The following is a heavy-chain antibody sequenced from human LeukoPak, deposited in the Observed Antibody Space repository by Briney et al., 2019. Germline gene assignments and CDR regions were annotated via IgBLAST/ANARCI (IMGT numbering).Heavy chain of an antibody. CDR2: IYPGDSDT. J-gene: IGHJ3*02. CDR3: ARRGYCSGGDCYSAAFDI. V-gene: IGHV5-51*01. D-gene: IGHD2-15*01. CDR1: GYSSTSYW. Sequence: GESLKISCKGSGYSSTSYWIAWVRQMPGKGLEWMGIIYPGDSDTRYSPPFHGQVTISVDKSISTAYLQWSSLKASDTAMYYCARRGYCSGGDCYSAAFDIWGQGTMVTVSS.